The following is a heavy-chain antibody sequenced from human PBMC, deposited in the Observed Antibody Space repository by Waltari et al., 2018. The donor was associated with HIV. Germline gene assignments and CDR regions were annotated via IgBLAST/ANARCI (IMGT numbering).Heavy chain of an antibody. CDR3: TTGRPTGRCWYFDL. CDR2: IKQDEREI. Sequence: EVQVVESGGGLVQAGGSLRLSCAASGFTFSSYWMSWVRQAPGKGLEWVANIKQDEREIYYLDSVKGRFTISRDNAKNSVFLQMNSLRAEDTAVYYCTTGRPTGRCWYFDLWGRGTLVTVSS. V-gene: IGHV3-7*01. J-gene: IGHJ2*01. CDR1: GFTFSSYW.